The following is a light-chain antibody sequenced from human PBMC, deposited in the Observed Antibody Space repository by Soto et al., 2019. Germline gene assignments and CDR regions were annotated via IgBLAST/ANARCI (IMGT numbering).Light chain of an antibody. CDR1: SGFVGSFSL. V-gene: IGLV2-14*02. J-gene: IGLJ1*01. Sequence: QSALAQPASVSGSPGQSITISCTGTSGFVGSFSLVSWYQQQPGKAPKLMIYQVTNRPSGVSNRFSGSRSGNTASLTISGLQAEDEADYYCSSYTDSSNYVFGTGTKLTVL. CDR3: SSYTDSSNYV. CDR2: QVT.